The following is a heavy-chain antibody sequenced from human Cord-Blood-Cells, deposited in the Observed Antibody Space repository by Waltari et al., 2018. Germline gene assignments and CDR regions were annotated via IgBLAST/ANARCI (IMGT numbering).Heavy chain of an antibody. V-gene: IGHV3-48*03. Sequence: EVQLVESGGGLVQPGGSLRLSCAASGFTFSSYEMNWVRQAPGKGMEWVSYISSSGSTIYYADSVKGRFTISRDNAKNSLYLQMNSLRAEDTAVYYCASFIGAGTIPPSGYDYGLQNTAVDYWGQGTLVTVSS. D-gene: IGHD5-12*01. CDR2: ISSSGSTI. CDR3: ASFIGAGTIPPSGYDYGLQNTAVDY. CDR1: GFTFSSYE. J-gene: IGHJ4*02.